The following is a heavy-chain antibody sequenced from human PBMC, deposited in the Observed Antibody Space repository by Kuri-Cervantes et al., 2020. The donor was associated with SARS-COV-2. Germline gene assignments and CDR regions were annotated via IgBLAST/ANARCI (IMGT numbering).Heavy chain of an antibody. CDR1: GGSISSYY. V-gene: IGHV4-4*07. D-gene: IGHD1-1*01. J-gene: IGHJ5*02. Sequence: SETLSLTCTVSGGSISSYYWSWIRQPARKGLEWIGRIYTSGSTNYNPSLKSRVTISVDTSKNQFSLKLSSVTAADTAVYYCARSSPGTNWFDLWCQGTLVTVSS. CDR2: IYTSGST. CDR3: ARSSPGTNWFDL.